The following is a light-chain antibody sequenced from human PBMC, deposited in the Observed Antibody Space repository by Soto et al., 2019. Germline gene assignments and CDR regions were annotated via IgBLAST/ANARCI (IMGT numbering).Light chain of an antibody. Sequence: DIQMTQSPSSLSASVGDRVTITCRASQGISNFLAWHQQKPGKVPKLLIYAASTLQSGVPSRFSGSGSGTDFTLTITSLQPEDVATYYCQKYNSAAWTFGQGTKVEIK. CDR2: AAS. CDR1: QGISNF. CDR3: QKYNSAAWT. V-gene: IGKV1-27*01. J-gene: IGKJ1*01.